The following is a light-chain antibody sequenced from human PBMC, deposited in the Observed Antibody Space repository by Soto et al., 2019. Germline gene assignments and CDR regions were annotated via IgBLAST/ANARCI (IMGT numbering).Light chain of an antibody. CDR2: EVS. Sequence: QSALTQPPSASGSPGQSVTISCTGTSRDVGAYKFVSWYQQHPGKAPKLMIYEVSKRPSGVPDRFSGFRSGNTASLTVSGLQAEDEADYYCSSYAGSNNYVFGTGTKVTVL. V-gene: IGLV2-8*01. CDR3: SSYAGSNNYV. J-gene: IGLJ1*01. CDR1: SRDVGAYKF.